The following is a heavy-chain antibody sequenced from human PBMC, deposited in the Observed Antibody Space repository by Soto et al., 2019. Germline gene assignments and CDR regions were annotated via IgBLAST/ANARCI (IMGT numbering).Heavy chain of an antibody. CDR3: ARGRASGSYYLLDV. CDR2: INPNSGNI. J-gene: IGHJ4*02. CDR1: GDTFTTYD. V-gene: IGHV1-8*01. D-gene: IGHD3-10*01. Sequence: ASVKVSCKASGDTFTTYDINWVRQATGHGLEWMGWINPNSGNIGYAQRFQGRVTMTRDTAIRTAYMEVSSLRSDDTAVYYCARGRASGSYYLLDVWGQGILVTVSS.